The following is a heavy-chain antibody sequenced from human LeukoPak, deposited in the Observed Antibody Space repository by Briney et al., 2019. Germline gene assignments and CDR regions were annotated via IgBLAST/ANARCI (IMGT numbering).Heavy chain of an antibody. Sequence: ASVKVSCKASGYTFTDYYLHWVRLAPGQGLEWMGWMNPESGGSSSAQNFQGRVTMTRDTSINTAYMELSRPTSDDTAVYYCARERVSDVPVGVGQDWFDPWGQGTLVTVSS. V-gene: IGHV1-2*02. CDR3: ARERVSDVPVGVGQDWFDP. D-gene: IGHD1-26*01. CDR2: MNPESGGS. J-gene: IGHJ5*02. CDR1: GYTFTDYY.